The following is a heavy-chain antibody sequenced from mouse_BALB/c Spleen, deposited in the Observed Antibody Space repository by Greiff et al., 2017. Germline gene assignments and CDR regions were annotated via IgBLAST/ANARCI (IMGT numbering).Heavy chain of an antibody. CDR1: GFSLTSYG. Sequence: VQLQQSGPGLVQPSQSLSITCTVSGFSLTSYGVHWVRQSPGKGLEWLGVIWSGGSTDYNAAFISRLSISKDNSKSQVFFKMNSLQANDTAIYYCARGSYYIYAMDYWGQGTSVTVSS. D-gene: IGHD2-12*01. V-gene: IGHV2-2*02. CDR2: IWSGGST. CDR3: ARGSYYIYAMDY. J-gene: IGHJ4*01.